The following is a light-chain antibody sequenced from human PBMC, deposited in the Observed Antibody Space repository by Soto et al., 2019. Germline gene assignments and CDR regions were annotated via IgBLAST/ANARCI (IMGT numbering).Light chain of an antibody. CDR2: SND. CDR3: AAWDGSLNGWV. J-gene: IGLJ2*01. CDR1: SSNIGSNT. Sequence: QSVLTQAPSASGTPGQRVTISCSGSSSNIGSNTVSWYQQVPGTAPKLLIYSNDQRXXXXPXRFSGSKSGTSASLALGGLXXXXXXXXYCAAWDGSLNGWVFGGGTKVTVL. V-gene: IGLV1-44*01.